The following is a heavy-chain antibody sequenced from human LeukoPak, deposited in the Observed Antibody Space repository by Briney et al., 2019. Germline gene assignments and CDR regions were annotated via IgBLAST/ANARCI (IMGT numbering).Heavy chain of an antibody. CDR2: ITPIFGTA. CDR1: GGTFSSYA. V-gene: IGHV1-69*13. J-gene: IGHJ4*02. D-gene: IGHD2-2*01. Sequence: GASVKVSCKASGGTFSSYALSWVRQAPGQGLEWMGGITPIFGTANYAQKFQGRVTITADESTSTAYMEPNSLRSEDTAVYYCAAVVPAVMGYFDYWGQGTLVTVSS. CDR3: AAVVPAVMGYFDY.